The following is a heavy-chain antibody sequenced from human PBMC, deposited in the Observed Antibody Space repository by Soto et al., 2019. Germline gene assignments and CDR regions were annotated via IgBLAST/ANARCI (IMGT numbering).Heavy chain of an antibody. J-gene: IGHJ4*02. CDR2: TYYRSKWYN. CDR1: GGSVSSNSVA. V-gene: IGHV6-1*01. CDR3: SRGYRWAFDY. Sequence: SQTLSLTCAISGGSVSSNSVAWHWIRQSPSRGLEWLGRTYYRSKWYNNYAVSVKSRITINPDTSKNQFSLQLNSVTPEDTAVYYCSRGYRWAFDYWGQGTLVTVSS. D-gene: IGHD2-8*02.